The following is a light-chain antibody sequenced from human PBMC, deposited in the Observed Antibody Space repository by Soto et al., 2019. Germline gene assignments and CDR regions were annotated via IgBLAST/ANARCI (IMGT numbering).Light chain of an antibody. Sequence: SYELTQPPSVSVAPGKTARITCGGNNIGSKSVHWYQQKPGQAPVLVIYYDSDRPSGIPERFSGSNSGNTATLTISRVEAGDEADYYCQVWDSSSDPYVVFDGGTKLTVL. CDR1: NIGSKS. V-gene: IGLV3-21*04. CDR3: QVWDSSSDPYVV. J-gene: IGLJ2*01. CDR2: YDS.